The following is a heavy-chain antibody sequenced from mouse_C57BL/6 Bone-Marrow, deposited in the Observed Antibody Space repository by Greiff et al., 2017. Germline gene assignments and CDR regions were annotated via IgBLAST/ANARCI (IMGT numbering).Heavy chain of an antibody. CDR1: GYSFTGYY. CDR2: FNPSTGGT. CDR3: ARRGYVFDY. V-gene: IGHV1-42*01. J-gene: IGHJ2*01. D-gene: IGHD3-1*01. Sequence: VQLQQSGPELVKPGASVKISCKASGYSFTGYYMNWVKQSPEKSLEWIGEFNPSTGGTTYNQKFKAKATLTVDKSSSTAYMQLKSLTSEDSAVYYCARRGYVFDYWGQGTTLTVSS.